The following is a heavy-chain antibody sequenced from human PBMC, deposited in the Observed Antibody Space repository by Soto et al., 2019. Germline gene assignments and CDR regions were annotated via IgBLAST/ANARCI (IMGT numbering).Heavy chain of an antibody. V-gene: IGHV1-69*02. CDR2: IIPILGIA. Sequence: QVQLVQSGAEVKKPGSSVKVSCKASGGTFSSYTISWVRQAPGQGLEWMGRIIPILGIANYAQKFQGRVTITADKXTSTAYMELSSLRSEDTAVYYCASPTVVTANKALDYWGQGTLVTVSS. J-gene: IGHJ4*02. CDR3: ASPTVVTANKALDY. D-gene: IGHD2-15*01. CDR1: GGTFSSYT.